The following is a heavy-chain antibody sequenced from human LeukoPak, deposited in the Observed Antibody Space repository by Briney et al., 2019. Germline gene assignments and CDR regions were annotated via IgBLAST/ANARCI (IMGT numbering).Heavy chain of an antibody. J-gene: IGHJ4*02. Sequence: SETLSLTCTVSGGSISSYYWSWIRQPPGKGLEWIGYIYYSGSTNYNPSLKSRVTISVDTSKNQFSLKLSSVTAADTAAYYCARSPYHDFWSGYYGYHFDYWGQGTLVTVSS. CDR3: ARSPYHDFWSGYYGYHFDY. CDR2: IYYSGST. V-gene: IGHV4-59*08. D-gene: IGHD3-3*01. CDR1: GGSISSYY.